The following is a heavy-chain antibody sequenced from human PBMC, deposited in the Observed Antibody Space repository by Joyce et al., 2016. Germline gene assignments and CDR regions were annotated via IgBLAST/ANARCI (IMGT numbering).Heavy chain of an antibody. Sequence: EVQLVESGGGLIKPGGSLRLSCSASGFTVSGNYMSWVRQSPGKGLEWVSVIYSGGSTYYADSVKGRFTISRDNSKNTLDLQMNSLRAEDTAVYYCASQYQHRYYYYGMDVWGQGTTVTVSS. CDR2: IYSGGST. CDR3: ASQYQHRYYYYGMDV. CDR1: GFTVSGNY. V-gene: IGHV3-53*01. D-gene: IGHD3-3*02. J-gene: IGHJ6*02.